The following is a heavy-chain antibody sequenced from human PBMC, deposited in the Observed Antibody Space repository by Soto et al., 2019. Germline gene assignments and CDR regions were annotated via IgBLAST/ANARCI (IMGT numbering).Heavy chain of an antibody. V-gene: IGHV3-33*01. CDR1: GFTFSSYG. J-gene: IGHJ4*02. D-gene: IGHD3-22*01. CDR3: ARDVRRGYYLGYFDY. CDR2: IWYDGSNK. Sequence: QVQLVESGGGVVQPGRSLRLSCAASGFTFSSYGMHWVRQAPGKGLEWVAVIWYDGSNKYYADSVKGRFTISRDNSKNTLFLQMNSLRAEDTAVYYCARDVRRGYYLGYFDYWGQGTLVTVSS.